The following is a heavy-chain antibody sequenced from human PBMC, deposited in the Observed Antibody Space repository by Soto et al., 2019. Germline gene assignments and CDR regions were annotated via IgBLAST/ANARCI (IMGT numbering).Heavy chain of an antibody. V-gene: IGHV1-24*01. J-gene: IGHJ5*02. CDR1: GYTLTELS. D-gene: IGHD6-19*01. CDR3: AREDPRGSGWYHWFDP. CDR2: FDPEDGET. Sequence: ASVKVSCKVSGYTLTELSMHWVRQAPGKGLEWMGGFDPEDGETIYAQNFQGRVTITRDTSASTAYMELSSLRSEDTAVYYCAREDPRGSGWYHWFDPWGQGTLVTVSS.